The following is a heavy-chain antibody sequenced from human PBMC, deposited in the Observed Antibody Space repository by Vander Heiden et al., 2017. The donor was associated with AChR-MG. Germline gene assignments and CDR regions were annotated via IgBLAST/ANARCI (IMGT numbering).Heavy chain of an antibody. CDR3: AKDWPIFGVVTSFDP. CDR1: GFTFSSYG. CDR2: ISYDGSNK. D-gene: IGHD3-3*01. J-gene: IGHJ5*02. Sequence: QVLLVESGGGVFQLGRSLRLSCAAFGFTFSSYGMHWVRQAPGKGLEWVAVISYDGSNKYYADSVKGRFTISRDNSKNTLYLQMNSLRAEDTAVYYCAKDWPIFGVVTSFDPWGQGTLVTVSS. V-gene: IGHV3-30*18.